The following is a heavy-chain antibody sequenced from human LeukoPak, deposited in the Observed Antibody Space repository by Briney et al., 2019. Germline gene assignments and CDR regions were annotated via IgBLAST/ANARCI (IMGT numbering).Heavy chain of an antibody. CDR2: MNPNSGNT. CDR3: ARAGSLRYFDWLAPSWFDP. D-gene: IGHD3-9*01. V-gene: IGHV1-8*01. Sequence: ASVKVSCKASGYTFTSYDINWVRQATGQGLEWMGWMNPNSGNTGYAQKFQGRVTMTRNTSISTAYMELSSLRSEDTAVYYCARAGSLRYFDWLAPSWFDPWGQGTLVTVSS. J-gene: IGHJ5*02. CDR1: GYTFTSYD.